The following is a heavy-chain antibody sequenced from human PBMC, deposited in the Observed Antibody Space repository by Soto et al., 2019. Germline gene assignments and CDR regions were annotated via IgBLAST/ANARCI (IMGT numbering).Heavy chain of an antibody. CDR1: GVSISNGGYY. CDR3: ARGMYTTRFDF. Sequence: SETLSLTCSVSGVSISNGGYYWNWIRQHPGKGLEWIGYIDDTGATYYNPSLRSRVSMSVDTSRNQFSLRLTSVTAADTAIYYCARGMYTTRFDFWGPGTLVTVSS. V-gene: IGHV4-31*03. CDR2: IDDTGAT. D-gene: IGHD1-1*01. J-gene: IGHJ4*02.